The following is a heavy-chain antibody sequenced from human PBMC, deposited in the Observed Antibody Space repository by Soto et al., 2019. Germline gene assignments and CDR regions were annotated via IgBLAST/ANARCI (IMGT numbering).Heavy chain of an antibody. V-gene: IGHV3-66*01. Sequence: PGGSLRLSCAASGFTVSSFYMTWVRQAPGKGLQWVAFISSGGSTYYADSVKGRFTISRDNSKNTLYLEMNSLRAEDTAVYYGARETFGGGYDFLHGGQGTLVTXSS. CDR3: ARETFGGGYDFLH. CDR1: GFTVSSFY. D-gene: IGHD3-3*01. J-gene: IGHJ1*01. CDR2: ISSGGST.